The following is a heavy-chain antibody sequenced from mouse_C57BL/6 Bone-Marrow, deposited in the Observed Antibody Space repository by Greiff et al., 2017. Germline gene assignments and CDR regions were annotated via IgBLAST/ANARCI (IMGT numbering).Heavy chain of an antibody. CDR3: TRAYYSNYGYAMDY. V-gene: IGHV1-15*01. D-gene: IGHD2-5*01. CDR2: IDPETGGT. J-gene: IGHJ4*01. CDR1: GYTFTDYE. Sequence: QVQLKQSGAELVRPGASVTLSCKASGYTFTDYEMHWVKQTPVHGLEWIGAIDPETGGTAYNQKFKGKAILTADKSSSTAYMELRSLTSEDSAVYYCTRAYYSNYGYAMDYWGQGTSVTVSS.